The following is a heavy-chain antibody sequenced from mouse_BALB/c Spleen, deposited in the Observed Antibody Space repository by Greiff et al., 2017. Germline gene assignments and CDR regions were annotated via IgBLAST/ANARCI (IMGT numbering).Heavy chain of an antibody. CDR2: ISSGGGST. J-gene: IGHJ2*01. D-gene: IGHD1-1*01. V-gene: IGHV5-12-1*01. CDR3: ARLTTLYYFDY. CDR1: GFAFSSYD. Sequence: DVMLVESGGGLVKPGGSLKLSCAASGFAFSSYDMSWVRQTPEKRLEWVAYISSGGGSTYYPDTVKGRFTISRDNAKNTLYLQMSSLKSEDTAMYYCARLTTLYYFDYWGQGTTLTVSS.